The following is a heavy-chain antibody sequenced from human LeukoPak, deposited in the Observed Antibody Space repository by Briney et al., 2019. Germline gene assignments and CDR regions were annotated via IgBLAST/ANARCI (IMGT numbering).Heavy chain of an antibody. CDR1: GGPISSYY. CDR2: ICYSGST. J-gene: IGHJ6*03. V-gene: IGHV4-59*08. CDR3: ARTANYYYYYLDV. Sequence: PSETLSLTCTVSGGPISSYYWSWIRQPPGKGLEWIGYICYSGSTNYNPSLKSRVTISVDTSKNQFSLKLSSVTAADTAVYYCARTANYYYYYLDVWGKGTTVTISS.